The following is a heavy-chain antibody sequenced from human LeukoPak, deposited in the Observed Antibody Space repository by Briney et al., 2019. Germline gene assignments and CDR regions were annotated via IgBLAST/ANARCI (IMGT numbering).Heavy chain of an antibody. D-gene: IGHD3-22*01. CDR1: GFTFSSYA. CDR3: ARGSGDHYYDSSGIIDY. V-gene: IGHV3-30-3*01. CDR2: ISYEGSNK. J-gene: IGHJ4*02. Sequence: GGSLRLSCAASGFTFSSYAMHWVRQAPGKGLEWVAVISYEGSNKYYADSVKGRFTISRDNSKNTLYLQMNSLRAEDTAVYYCARGSGDHYYDSSGIIDYWGQGTLVTVSS.